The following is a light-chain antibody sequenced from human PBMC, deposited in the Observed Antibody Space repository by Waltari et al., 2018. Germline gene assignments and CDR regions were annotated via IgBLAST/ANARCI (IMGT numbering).Light chain of an antibody. CDR2: STT. J-gene: IGLJ3*02. CDR3: LLYFGGVQV. Sequence: QTVVTQEPSLTVSPGGTVTLTCASSTGAVTTGHYANWFRQKGGQPPRALIYSTTEKHSWTPVRFSGSLLGGKAALTLSVVQPEDEAVYYCLLYFGGVQVFGGGTKLTVL. V-gene: IGLV7-43*01. CDR1: TGAVTTGHY.